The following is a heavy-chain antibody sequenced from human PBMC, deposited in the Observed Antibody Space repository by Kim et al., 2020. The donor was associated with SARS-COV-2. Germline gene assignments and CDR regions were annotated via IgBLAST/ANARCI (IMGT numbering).Heavy chain of an antibody. J-gene: IGHJ5*02. D-gene: IGHD6-13*01. CDR2: IIPIFGTA. CDR3: AREGIAHRNWFDP. Sequence: SVKVSCKASGGTFSSYAISWVRQAPGQGLEWMGGIIPIFGTANYAQKFQGRVTITADESTSTAYMELSSLRSEDTAVYYCAREGIAHRNWFDPWGQGTLVTVSS. CDR1: GGTFSSYA. V-gene: IGHV1-69*13.